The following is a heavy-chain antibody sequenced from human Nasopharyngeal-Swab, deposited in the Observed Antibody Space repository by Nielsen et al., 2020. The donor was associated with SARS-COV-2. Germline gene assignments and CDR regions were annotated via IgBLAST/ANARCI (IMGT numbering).Heavy chain of an antibody. CDR1: GFIFSSYW. CDR3: ARESIAAAGPGMDV. V-gene: IGHV3-74*01. Sequence: GGSLRLSCAASGFIFSSYWMHWVRQAPGKGLVWVSRIKSDGSSTSYADSVKGRFTISRDNAKNTLFLQMSSLRAEDTAVYYCARESIAAAGPGMDVWGQGTTVTVSS. CDR2: IKSDGSST. J-gene: IGHJ6*02. D-gene: IGHD6-13*01.